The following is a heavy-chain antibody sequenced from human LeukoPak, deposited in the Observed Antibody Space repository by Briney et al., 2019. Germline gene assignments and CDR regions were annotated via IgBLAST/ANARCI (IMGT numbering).Heavy chain of an antibody. J-gene: IGHJ4*02. CDR3: ARAYYYDSSGYFPD. Sequence: GESLRLSCAASGFTFADYGMSWVRQAPGKGLEWVSAINWNGGSTGYADSVKGRFTISRDNAKNSLYLQMNSLRAEDTALYHCARAYYYDSSGYFPDWGQGTLVTVSS. D-gene: IGHD3-22*01. CDR1: GFTFADYG. CDR2: INWNGGST. V-gene: IGHV3-20*01.